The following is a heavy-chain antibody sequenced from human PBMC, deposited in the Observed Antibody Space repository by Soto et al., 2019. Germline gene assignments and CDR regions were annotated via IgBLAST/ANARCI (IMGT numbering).Heavy chain of an antibody. CDR3: ARVYFPGLQHLVGHYYGMDV. J-gene: IGHJ6*02. D-gene: IGHD1-1*01. Sequence: SVKVSCKASGGTFSSYAISWVRQAPGQGLEWMGGIIPIFGTANYAQKFQGRVTITADKSTSTAYMELSSLRSEDTAVYYCARVYFPGLQHLVGHYYGMDVWGQGTTVTVSS. CDR1: GGTFSSYA. V-gene: IGHV1-69*06. CDR2: IIPIFGTA.